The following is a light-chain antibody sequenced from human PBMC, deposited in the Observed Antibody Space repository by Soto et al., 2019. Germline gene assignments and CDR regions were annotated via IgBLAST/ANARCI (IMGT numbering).Light chain of an antibody. CDR2: DAS. CDR1: QTVRNNY. V-gene: IGKV3-20*01. J-gene: IGKJ4*01. Sequence: EFVLTQSPGTLSLSPGERATLSCRSSQTVRNNYLAWYQQKPGQAPRLLIYDASSRATGIPDRFSGSGSGTDFTLTISTLEPEDFAVYYCQQYGSSPPLSFGGGTKVDIK. CDR3: QQYGSSPPLS.